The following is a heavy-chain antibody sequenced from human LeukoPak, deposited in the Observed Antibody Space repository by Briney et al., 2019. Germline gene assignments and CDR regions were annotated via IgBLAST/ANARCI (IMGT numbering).Heavy chain of an antibody. J-gene: IGHJ4*02. CDR1: GYTFTSYG. Sequence: GASVKVSCKASGYTFTSYGISWVRQAPGQGLEWMGWISAYNGYTSYAQNFKDRVTMTTDTPTSTAYMELRSLRSDDTAVYYCARDFVSGYDCFDYWGQGTLVTVSS. CDR3: ARDFVSGYDCFDY. D-gene: IGHD5-12*01. V-gene: IGHV1-18*01. CDR2: ISAYNGYT.